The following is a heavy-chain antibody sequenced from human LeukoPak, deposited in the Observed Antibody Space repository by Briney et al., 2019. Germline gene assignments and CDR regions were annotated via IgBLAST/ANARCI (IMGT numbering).Heavy chain of an antibody. CDR2: IYYSGST. Sequence: SETLSLTCTVSGGSISSYYWSWIRQPPGKGLEWIGYIYYSGSTNYNPSLKSRVTISVDTSKNQFSLKLSSVTAADTAVYYCARVGRYSYVDYWGQGTLVTVSS. J-gene: IGHJ4*02. V-gene: IGHV4-59*01. CDR3: ARVGRYSYVDY. D-gene: IGHD1-1*01. CDR1: GGSISSYY.